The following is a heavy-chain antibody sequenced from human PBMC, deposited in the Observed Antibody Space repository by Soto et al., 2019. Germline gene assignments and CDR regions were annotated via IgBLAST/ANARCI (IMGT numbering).Heavy chain of an antibody. CDR1: GFTFSSYA. Sequence: TGGSLRLSCAASGFTFSSYAMHWVRQAPGKGLEWVAVISYDGSNKYYADSVKGRFTISRDNSKNTLYLQMNSLRAEDTAVYYCARVLANYYDRSIVGSFDYWGQGTLVTVSS. D-gene: IGHD3-22*01. CDR2: ISYDGSNK. V-gene: IGHV3-30-3*01. J-gene: IGHJ4*02. CDR3: ARVLANYYDRSIVGSFDY.